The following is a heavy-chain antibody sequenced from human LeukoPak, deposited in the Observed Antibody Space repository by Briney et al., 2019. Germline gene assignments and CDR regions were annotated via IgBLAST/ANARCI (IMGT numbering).Heavy chain of an antibody. D-gene: IGHD5-12*01. CDR2: IYHSGST. Sequence: SETLSLTCTVSGFSISNGYYWGWIRQPPGKGLEWIGSIYHSGSTYYNPSLKSRVTISVDTSKNQFSLKLSSVTAADTAVYYCARQYSDYSTTFDYWGQGTLVTVSS. CDR1: GFSISNGYY. CDR3: ARQYSDYSTTFDY. V-gene: IGHV4-38-2*02. J-gene: IGHJ4*02.